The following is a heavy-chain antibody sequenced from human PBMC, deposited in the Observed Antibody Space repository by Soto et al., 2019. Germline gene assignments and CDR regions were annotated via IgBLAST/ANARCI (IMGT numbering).Heavy chain of an antibody. Sequence: ASVKVSCKASGYTFTNYDINWVRQATGQGLEWMAWMNPKSGSTGYAQKFQGRVTMTRNTSISTAYLELSSLGSEDSGVYYCASCPPALNLYLFDAWGEGTLVSVSS. V-gene: IGHV1-8*01. CDR2: MNPKSGST. CDR3: ASCPPALNLYLFDA. CDR1: GYTFTNYD. J-gene: IGHJ5*02. D-gene: IGHD3-10*01.